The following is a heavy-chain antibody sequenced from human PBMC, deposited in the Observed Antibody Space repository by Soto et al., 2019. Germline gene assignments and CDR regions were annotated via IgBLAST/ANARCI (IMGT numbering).Heavy chain of an antibody. CDR1: GYSFTSYW. Sequence: GESLKISCKGSGYSFTSYWIGWVRQMPGKGLEWMGIIYPGDSDTRYSPSFQGQVTISADKSISTAYLQWSSLKASDTAMYYCARLAAYSAVAGTGYYFDYWGQGTLVTVSS. CDR2: IYPGDSDT. D-gene: IGHD6-19*01. V-gene: IGHV5-51*01. J-gene: IGHJ4*02. CDR3: ARLAAYSAVAGTGYYFDY.